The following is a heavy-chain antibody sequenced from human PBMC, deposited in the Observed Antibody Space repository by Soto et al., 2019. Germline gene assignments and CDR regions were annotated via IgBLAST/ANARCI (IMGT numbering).Heavy chain of an antibody. V-gene: IGHV4-34*01. CDR2: INHSGST. J-gene: IGHJ4*02. Sequence: SETLSLTCAVYGGSFSGYYWSWIRQPPGKGLEWIGEINHSGSTNYNLSLKSRVTISVDTSNNHFSLKLSSVTAADTAVYYCARGGSCSGGSCYPVDYWGQGTLVTVSS. CDR3: ARGGSCSGGSCYPVDY. D-gene: IGHD2-15*01. CDR1: GGSFSGYY.